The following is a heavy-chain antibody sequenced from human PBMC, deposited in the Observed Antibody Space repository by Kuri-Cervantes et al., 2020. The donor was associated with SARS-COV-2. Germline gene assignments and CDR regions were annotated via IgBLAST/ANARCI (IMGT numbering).Heavy chain of an antibody. D-gene: IGHD6-19*01. J-gene: IGHJ6*02. Sequence: GSLRLSCAVYGGSFSGYYWSWIRQPPGKGLEWIEEINHSGSTNYNPSLKSRVTISVDTSKSQFSLKLSSVTAADTAVYYCAIGRYQRYSSGSYYYYGMVVWGQGTTVTISS. CDR1: GGSFSGYY. CDR3: AIGRYQRYSSGSYYYYGMVV. V-gene: IGHV4-34*01. CDR2: INHSGST.